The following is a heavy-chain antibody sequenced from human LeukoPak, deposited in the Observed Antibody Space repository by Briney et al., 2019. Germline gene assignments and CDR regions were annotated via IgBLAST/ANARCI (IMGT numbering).Heavy chain of an antibody. CDR2: IQYDRTNE. J-gene: IGHJ6*03. CDR1: AFTFSSYG. Sequence: GGSLRLSCAASAFTFSSYGMHWVRQAPGKGLEWVAYIQYDRTNEQYAHSVKGRFRISRDNSNNILYLQMNSLRTEDTAVYYCAKDRCSNGIGCYYYYMEVWARGPRSPSP. D-gene: IGHD2-8*01. V-gene: IGHV3-30*02. CDR3: AKDRCSNGIGCYYYYMEV.